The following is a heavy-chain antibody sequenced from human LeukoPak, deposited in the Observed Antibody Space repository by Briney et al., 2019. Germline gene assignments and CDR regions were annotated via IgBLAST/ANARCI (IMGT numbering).Heavy chain of an antibody. J-gene: IGHJ3*02. CDR1: GGSIISTNYH. V-gene: IGHV4-39*01. CDR3: ARYYYNRGGYPHSLGRAFAI. CDR2: VYYDGGT. Sequence: PSETLSLTCTVSGGSIISTNYHWGWVRQPPGKGPEWIGLVYYDGGTYYNPSLKSRATISVDTSKNQFSLHLSSVTATDTAVYYCARYYYNRGGYPHSLGRAFAIWGQGTMVSVSS. D-gene: IGHD3-22*01.